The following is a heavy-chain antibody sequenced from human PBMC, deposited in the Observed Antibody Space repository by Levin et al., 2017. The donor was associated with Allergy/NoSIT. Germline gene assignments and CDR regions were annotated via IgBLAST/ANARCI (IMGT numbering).Heavy chain of an antibody. J-gene: IGHJ6*02. CDR2: ISYDGSNK. CDR3: AKGDSDYGMDV. Sequence: SCAASGFTFSSYGMHWVRQAPGKGLEWVAVISYDGSNKYYADSVKGRFTISRDNSKNTLYLQMNSLRAEDTAVYYCAKGDSDYGMDVWGQGTTVTVSS. V-gene: IGHV3-30*18. D-gene: IGHD3-10*01. CDR1: GFTFSSYG.